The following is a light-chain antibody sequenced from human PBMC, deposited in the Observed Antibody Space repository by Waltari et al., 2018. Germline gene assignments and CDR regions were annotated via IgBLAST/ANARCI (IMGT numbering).Light chain of an antibody. CDR1: SSDIGSFNL. CDR3: CSHSAPRSVV. J-gene: IGLJ1*01. Sequence: QSALTQPASLSGSLGQTITVPCSGSSSDIGSFNLVPWFQQYPHKAPQLLIYEVTRRPSGVSDRFSGSKSGNTASLTVSGLQAEDEADYFCCSHSAPRSVVFGGGTKVTIL. CDR2: EVT. V-gene: IGLV2-23*02.